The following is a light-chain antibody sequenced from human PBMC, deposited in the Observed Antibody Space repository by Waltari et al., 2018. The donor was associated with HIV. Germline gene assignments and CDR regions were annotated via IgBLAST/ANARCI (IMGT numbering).Light chain of an antibody. CDR3: TSYAGRSNGWV. V-gene: IGLV2-8*01. CDR2: EVK. CDR1: SSDIGGYNY. Sequence: QSALTQPPSASGSPGQSVTISCTGTSSDIGGYNYVSWYQQYPGKAPKLIIYEVKQRPSGVPDRFSGSKSGNAASLTVSGLQAEDEADYFCTSYAGRSNGWVFGGGTKLTVL. J-gene: IGLJ3*02.